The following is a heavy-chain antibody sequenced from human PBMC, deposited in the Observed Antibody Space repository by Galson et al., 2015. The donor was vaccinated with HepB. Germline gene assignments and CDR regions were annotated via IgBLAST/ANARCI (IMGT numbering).Heavy chain of an antibody. V-gene: IGHV1-2*04. Sequence: SVKVSCKASGYTFTGYYMHWVRQAPGQGLEWMGWINPNSGGTNYAQKFQGWVTMTRDTSISTAYMELSRLRSDDTAVYYCARDRYYDSSGAFDIWGQGTMVTVSS. CDR3: ARDRYYDSSGAFDI. CDR2: INPNSGGT. J-gene: IGHJ3*02. CDR1: GYTFTGYY. D-gene: IGHD3-22*01.